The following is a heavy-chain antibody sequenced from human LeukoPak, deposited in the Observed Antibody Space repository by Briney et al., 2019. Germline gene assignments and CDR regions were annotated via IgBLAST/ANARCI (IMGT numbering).Heavy chain of an antibody. CDR2: IWYDGSNK. D-gene: IGHD6-19*01. CDR3: ARDHASSGWYLGYYGMDV. V-gene: IGHV3-33*01. Sequence: GGSLRLSCAASGFTFSSYGMHWVRQAPGKGLEWVAVIWYDGSNKYYADSVKGRFTISRDNSKNTLYLQMNSLRAEDTAVYYCARDHASSGWYLGYYGMDVWGQGTTVTVSS. CDR1: GFTFSSYG. J-gene: IGHJ6*02.